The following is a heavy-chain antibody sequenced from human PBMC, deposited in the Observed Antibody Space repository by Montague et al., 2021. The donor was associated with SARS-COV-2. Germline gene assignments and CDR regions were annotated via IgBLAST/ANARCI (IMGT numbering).Heavy chain of an antibody. V-gene: IGHV4-31*03. D-gene: IGHD6-13*01. Sequence: TLSLTCTVSRGSISSGGNYWSWIRQHPGKGLEWIGYSYYSGSTYYNPSLKSRVSISVDTSKNQFSLKLSSVTAADTAVYYCARGRRYSGTWYGAFDPWGQG. J-gene: IGHJ5*02. CDR1: RGSISSGGNY. CDR3: ARGRRYSGTWYGAFDP. CDR2: SYYSGST.